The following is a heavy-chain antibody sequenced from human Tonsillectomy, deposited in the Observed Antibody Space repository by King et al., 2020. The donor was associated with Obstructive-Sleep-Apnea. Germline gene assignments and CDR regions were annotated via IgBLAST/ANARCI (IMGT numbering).Heavy chain of an antibody. J-gene: IGHJ4*02. CDR1: GFTFSDSA. Sequence: VQLVESGGGLVKPGGSLKLSCAASGFTFSDSAIHWIRQASGKGLEWVGRIRSKANTYATVYAASVRGRFTISRDDSKNTAYLQMSSLKIEDTAVYYCSRFGGDGGHRIAAASMEGDYWGQGTLVTVSP. V-gene: IGHV3-73*01. CDR3: SRFGGDGGHRIAAASMEGDY. D-gene: IGHD6-13*01. CDR2: IRSKANTYAT.